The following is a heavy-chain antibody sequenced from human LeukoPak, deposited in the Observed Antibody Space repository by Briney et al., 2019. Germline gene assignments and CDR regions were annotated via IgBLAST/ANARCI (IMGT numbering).Heavy chain of an antibody. D-gene: IGHD3-10*01. Sequence: SETLSLTCTVSGGSISSYYWSWIRQPAGKGLEWIGRIYTSGSTNYNPSLKSRVTMSVDTSKNQFSLKLSSVTAADTAVYYCARHKNYGSGVYYYYMDVWGKGTTVTISS. J-gene: IGHJ6*03. CDR3: ARHKNYGSGVYYYYMDV. V-gene: IGHV4-4*07. CDR2: IYTSGST. CDR1: GGSISSYY.